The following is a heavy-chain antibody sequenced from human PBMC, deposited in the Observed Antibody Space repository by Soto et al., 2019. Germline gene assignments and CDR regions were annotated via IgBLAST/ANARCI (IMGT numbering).Heavy chain of an antibody. Sequence: LRLSCGASGFTFSNYYTSWIRQAPGKGLEWVSYISSTGRTIYYADSVKGRFTVSRDNAQNSLSLKLNSLRVEDTAVYYCARSYSSGWEFDYWGQGTQVTASS. CDR3: ARSYSSGWEFDY. CDR2: ISSTGRTI. V-gene: IGHV3-11*01. J-gene: IGHJ4*02. D-gene: IGHD6-19*01. CDR1: GFTFSNYY.